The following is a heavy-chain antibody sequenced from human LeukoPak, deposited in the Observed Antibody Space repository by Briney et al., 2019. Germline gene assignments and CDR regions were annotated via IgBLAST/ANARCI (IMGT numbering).Heavy chain of an antibody. D-gene: IGHD6-19*01. CDR1: GDSVPSNSAA. J-gene: IGHJ6*03. V-gene: IGHV6-1*01. CDR2: TYYRSKWYN. Sequence: SQTLSLTCAISGDSVPSNSAAWNWIRQSPSRGLEWLGRTYYRSKWYNDYAVSVKSRITINPDTSKNQFSPQLNSVTPEDTAVYYCARVRAVVSGWYGNYMDVWGKGTTVTVSS. CDR3: ARVRAVVSGWYGNYMDV.